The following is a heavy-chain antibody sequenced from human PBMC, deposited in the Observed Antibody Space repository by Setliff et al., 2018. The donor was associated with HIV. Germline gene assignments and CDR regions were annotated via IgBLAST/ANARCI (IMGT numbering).Heavy chain of an antibody. CDR3: ASDKIEDAFDI. J-gene: IGHJ3*02. CDR2: ISANGSTT. Sequence: GGSLRLSCAASGFTFRDYYLSWMRLAPGKGLEWVAYISANGSTTFYLDSVKGRFAISRDNTKNSMFLQMTDLRAEDTAVYYCASDKIEDAFDIWGQGTMVT. CDR1: GFTFRDYY. V-gene: IGHV3-11*04.